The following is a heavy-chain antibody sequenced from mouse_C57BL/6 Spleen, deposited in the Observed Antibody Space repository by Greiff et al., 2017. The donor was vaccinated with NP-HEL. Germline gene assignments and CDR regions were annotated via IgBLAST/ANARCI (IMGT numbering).Heavy chain of an antibody. Sequence: VQGVESGAELVKPGASVKMSCKASGYTFTTYPIEWMKQNHGKSLEWIGNFHPYNDDTKYNEKFKGKATLTVEKSSSTVYLERRRLTSDESAVYYCARGVGLYAMDYWGQGTSVTVSS. J-gene: IGHJ4*01. CDR1: GYTFTTYP. D-gene: IGHD1-1*02. CDR2: FHPYNDDT. V-gene: IGHV1-47*01. CDR3: ARGVGLYAMDY.